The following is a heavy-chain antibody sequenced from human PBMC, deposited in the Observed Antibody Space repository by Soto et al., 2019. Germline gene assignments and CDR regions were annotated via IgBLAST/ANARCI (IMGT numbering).Heavy chain of an antibody. V-gene: IGHV3-30*03. CDR1: GFTFSSYG. Sequence: QVQLVESGGGVVQPGRSLRLSCAASGFTFSSYGMHWVRQAPGKGLEWVAVISYDGSNKYYADSVKGRFTISRDNSKNPLYLQMNRLRAEDTAXXXXXKGGYCGRPGGCGXXXWGQ. D-gene: IGHD2-15*01. CDR2: ISYDGSNK. J-gene: IGHJ3*01. CDR3: XKGGYCGRPGGCGXXX.